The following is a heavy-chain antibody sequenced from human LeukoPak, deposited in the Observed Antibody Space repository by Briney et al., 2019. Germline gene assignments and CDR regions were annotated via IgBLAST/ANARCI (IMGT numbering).Heavy chain of an antibody. CDR1: GGSISTYH. CDR3: ARGYSSLL. Sequence: SETLSLTCTVSGGSISTYHWNWIRQPPGKGLEWIGYIHYSESSKYNPSLRRRVTISVDTSKNQFSLKLSSVTAADTALYYCARGYSSLLWGQGTLVTVSS. D-gene: IGHD6-13*01. CDR2: IHYSESS. J-gene: IGHJ4*02. V-gene: IGHV4-59*01.